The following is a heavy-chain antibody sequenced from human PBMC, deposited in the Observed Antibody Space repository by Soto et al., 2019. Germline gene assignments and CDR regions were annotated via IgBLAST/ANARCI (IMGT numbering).Heavy chain of an antibody. CDR2: ISYDGSNK. V-gene: IGHV3-30*18. CDR3: AKDGRAAAGYYYYIDV. Sequence: QVQLVESGGGVVQPGRSLRLSCAASGFTFSSYGMHWVRQAPGKGLEWVAVISYDGSNKYYADSVKGRFTISRDNSKNTLDLQMNSLRAEDTAVYYCAKDGRAAAGYYYYIDVWGKVTTVTVSS. D-gene: IGHD6-13*01. J-gene: IGHJ6*03. CDR1: GFTFSSYG.